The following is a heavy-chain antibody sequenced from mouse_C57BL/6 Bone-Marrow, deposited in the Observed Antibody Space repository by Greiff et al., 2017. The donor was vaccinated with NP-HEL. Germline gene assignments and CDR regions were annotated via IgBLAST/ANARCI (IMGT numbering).Heavy chain of an antibody. D-gene: IGHD1-1*01. Sequence: VQLVESGAELVKPGASVKISCKASGYAFSSYWMNWVKQRPGKGLEWIGQIYPGDGDTNYTGTFKGQATLTADNSSSTAYMQLSSLTSEDSAVYFCARRGYYGSSYNYAMDYWGQGTSVTVSS. V-gene: IGHV1-80*01. CDR3: ARRGYYGSSYNYAMDY. CDR1: GYAFSSYW. J-gene: IGHJ4*01. CDR2: IYPGDGDT.